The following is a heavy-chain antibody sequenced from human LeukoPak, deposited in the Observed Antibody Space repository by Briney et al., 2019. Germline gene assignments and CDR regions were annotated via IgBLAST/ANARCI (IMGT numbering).Heavy chain of an antibody. CDR3: TRERLSQVDY. J-gene: IGHJ4*02. D-gene: IGHD4/OR15-4a*01. CDR2: IRSKANSYAT. CDR1: GFTFSGSA. V-gene: IGHV3-73*01. Sequence: PGGSLRLSCAASGFTFSGSAMHWVRQASGKGLEWVGRIRSKANSYATAYAASVKGRFTISRDDSKNTAYLQMNSLKTEDTAVYYCTRERLSQVDYWGQGTLVTVSS.